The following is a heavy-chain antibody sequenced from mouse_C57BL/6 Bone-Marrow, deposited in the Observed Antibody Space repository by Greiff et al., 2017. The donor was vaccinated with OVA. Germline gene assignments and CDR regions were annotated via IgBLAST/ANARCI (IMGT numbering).Heavy chain of an antibody. V-gene: IGHV1-15*01. J-gene: IGHJ4*01. CDR1: GYTFTDYE. CDR3: TRGYSNYYAIDY. CDR2: IDPETGGT. D-gene: IGHD2-5*01. Sequence: VQLQQSGAELVRPGASVTLSCKASGYTFTDYEMHWVKQTPVHGLEWIGAIDPETGGTAYNQKFKGKAILTADKSSSTAYMELRSLTSEDSAVYYCTRGYSNYYAIDYGGQGTSVTVSS.